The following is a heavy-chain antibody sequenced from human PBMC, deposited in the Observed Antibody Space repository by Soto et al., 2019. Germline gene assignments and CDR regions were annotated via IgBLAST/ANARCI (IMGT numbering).Heavy chain of an antibody. CDR2: LSYEGSEE. Sequence: PGGSLRLSCAASGFNFGVFGMHWVRQAPGKGLEWLSVLSYEGSEEYYADSVRGRFTISRDNSKKSLYLEMHSLRAEDTAVYYCARYAAEVTTFFDHWGQGTLVTVSS. V-gene: IGHV3-33*05. D-gene: IGHD4-17*01. CDR1: GFNFGVFG. CDR3: ARYAAEVTTFFDH. J-gene: IGHJ4*02.